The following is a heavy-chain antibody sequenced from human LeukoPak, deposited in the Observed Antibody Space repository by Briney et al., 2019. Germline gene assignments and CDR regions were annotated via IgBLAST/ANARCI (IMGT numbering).Heavy chain of an antibody. CDR3: ARAPNYDFRYSYYYMDV. Sequence: SETLSLTCTVSGGSISSGGYYWSWIRQHPGKGLEWIGRIYTSGSTNYNPSLKSRVTMSVDTSKNQFSLKLSSVTAADTAVYFCARAPNYDFRYSYYYMDVWGKGTTVTVSS. J-gene: IGHJ6*03. CDR2: IYTSGST. D-gene: IGHD3-3*01. V-gene: IGHV4-61*08. CDR1: GGSISSGGYY.